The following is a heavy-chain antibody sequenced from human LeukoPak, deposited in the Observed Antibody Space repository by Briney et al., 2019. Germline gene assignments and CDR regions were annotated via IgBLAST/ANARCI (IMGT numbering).Heavy chain of an antibody. D-gene: IGHD3-22*01. CDR2: IIPILGIA. Sequence: EASVTVSCTASGGTFSSYAISWVRQAPGQGLEWMGRIIPILGIANYAQKFQGRVTITADKSTSTAYMELSSLRSEDTAVYYCARDRRPYYYDSSGYNAFDYWGQGTLVTVSS. J-gene: IGHJ4*02. V-gene: IGHV1-69*04. CDR1: GGTFSSYA. CDR3: ARDRRPYYYDSSGYNAFDY.